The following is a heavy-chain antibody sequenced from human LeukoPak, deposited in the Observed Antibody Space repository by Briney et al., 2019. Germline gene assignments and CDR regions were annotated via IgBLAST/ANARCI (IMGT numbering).Heavy chain of an antibody. V-gene: IGHV1-18*01. Sequence: ASVTVSCTASGYTFTSYGISWVRQAPGQGLEWMGWISAYNGNTNYAQKFQGRVTITRDTSASTAYMELSSLRSEDTAVYYCARDHSSSWADCDYGARGTLVSVS. CDR3: ARDHSSSWADCDY. D-gene: IGHD6-13*01. CDR2: ISAYNGNT. CDR1: GYTFTSYG. J-gene: IGHJ4*02.